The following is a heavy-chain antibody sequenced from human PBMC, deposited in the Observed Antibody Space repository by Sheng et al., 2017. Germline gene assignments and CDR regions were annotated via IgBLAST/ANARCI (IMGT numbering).Heavy chain of an antibody. J-gene: IGHJ3*02. CDR1: GGSISSGSYY. V-gene: IGHV4-61*02. CDR3: ARYDSSGYYWDAFDI. D-gene: IGHD3-22*01. CDR2: IYTSGST. Sequence: QVQLQESGPGLVKPSQTLYLTCTVSGGSISSGSYYWSWIRQPAGKGLEWIGRIYTSGSTNYNPSLKSRVTISVDTSKNQFSLKLSSVTAADTAVYYCARYDSSGYYWDAFDIWGQGTMVTVSS.